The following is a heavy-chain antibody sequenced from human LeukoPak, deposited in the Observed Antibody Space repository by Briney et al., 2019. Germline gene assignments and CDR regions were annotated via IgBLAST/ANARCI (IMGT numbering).Heavy chain of an antibody. J-gene: IGHJ6*02. V-gene: IGHV1-8*01. D-gene: IGHD3-3*01. CDR2: MNPNSGNT. CDR1: GYTFTSYD. Sequence: ASVKVSCKASGYTFTSYDINWVRQATGQGLEWMGWMNPNSGNTGYAQKFQGRVTMTRNTSISTAYMELSSLRSEDTAVYYCARYGPAYYDFWSGYSVHYGMDVWGQGTTVTVSS. CDR3: ARYGPAYYDFWSGYSVHYGMDV.